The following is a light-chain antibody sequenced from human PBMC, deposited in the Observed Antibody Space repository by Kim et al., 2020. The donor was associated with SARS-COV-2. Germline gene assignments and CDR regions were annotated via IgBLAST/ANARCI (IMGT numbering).Light chain of an antibody. CDR3: QQYDNWGS. V-gene: IGKV3-15*01. CDR1: QSVSSN. CDR2: DAS. J-gene: IGKJ2*03. Sequence: EIVMTQFPATLSVSPGERATLSCRASQSVSSNLVWYQQKSGQAPRLLIYDASTRASGIPARFSGSGSGTEFTLTISSLQSEDFATYYCQQYDNWGSFGQGTKLEIK.